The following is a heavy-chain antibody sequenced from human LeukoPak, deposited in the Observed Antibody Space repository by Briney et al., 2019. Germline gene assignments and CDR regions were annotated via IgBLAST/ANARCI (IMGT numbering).Heavy chain of an antibody. D-gene: IGHD6-13*01. CDR3: ARGRSRRPSYYYYYMDV. Sequence: PSETLSLTRTVSGGSISSYYWSWIRQPAGKGLEWIGRIYTSGSTNYNPSLKSRVTISVDTSKNQFSLKLSSVTAADTAVYYCARGRSRRPSYYYYYMDVWGKGTTVTVSS. CDR1: GGSISSYY. V-gene: IGHV4-4*07. CDR2: IYTSGST. J-gene: IGHJ6*03.